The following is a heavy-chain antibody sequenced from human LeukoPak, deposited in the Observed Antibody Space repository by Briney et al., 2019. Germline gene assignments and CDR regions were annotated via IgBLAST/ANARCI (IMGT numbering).Heavy chain of an antibody. V-gene: IGHV4-59*01. Sequence: KPSETLSLTCTVSGGSISSYYWSWIRQPPGKGLEWIGYIYYSGSTNYNPSLKSRVTISVDTSKNQFSLKLSSVTAADTAVYYCARARCSGGSCYWGWFDPWGQGTLVTDSS. D-gene: IGHD2-15*01. CDR2: IYYSGST. CDR3: ARARCSGGSCYWGWFDP. J-gene: IGHJ5*02. CDR1: GGSISSYY.